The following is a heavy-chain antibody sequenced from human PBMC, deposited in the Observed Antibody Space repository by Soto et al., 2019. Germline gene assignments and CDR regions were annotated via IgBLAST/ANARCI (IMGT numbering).Heavy chain of an antibody. CDR3: ARKDKSGYFNWFDP. Sequence: VESLKISCRTSGYRFTSYWIAWVRQMPGKGLEWMGIIFPSDCDTRYSPSFQGQVTISADRSTSTVFLQWASLKASDTAVYFCARKDKSGYFNWFDPWGQGTLVTVSS. CDR1: GYRFTSYW. V-gene: IGHV5-51*01. CDR2: IFPSDCDT. J-gene: IGHJ5*02. D-gene: IGHD3-22*01.